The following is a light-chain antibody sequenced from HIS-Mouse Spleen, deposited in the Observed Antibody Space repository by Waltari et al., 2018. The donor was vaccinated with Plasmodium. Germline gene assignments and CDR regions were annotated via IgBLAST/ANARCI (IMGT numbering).Light chain of an antibody. CDR1: QSVSSSY. CDR2: GAS. J-gene: IGKJ4*01. Sequence: EIVLTQSRGTLSLSPGERATLSCRASQSVSSSYLAWYQQKPGQAPRLLIYGASSRATDIPDRFSGSGSGTDFTLTISRLEPEDFAVYYCQQYGSSPLTFGGGTKVEIK. CDR3: QQYGSSPLT. V-gene: IGKV3-20*01.